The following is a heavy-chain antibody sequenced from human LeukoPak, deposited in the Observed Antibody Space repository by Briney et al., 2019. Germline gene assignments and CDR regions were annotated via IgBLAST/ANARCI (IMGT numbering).Heavy chain of an antibody. Sequence: SETLSLTCTVSGASVSSGSYYWSWIRQPPGKGLEWIGYIYYSGSTNYNPSLKSRVTISVDTSKNHFSLKLSSVTAADTAVYYCARGHGVVLGYFDCWGQGSLVTVSS. CDR3: ARGHGVVLGYFDC. V-gene: IGHV4-61*03. CDR2: IYYSGST. D-gene: IGHD2-15*01. J-gene: IGHJ4*02. CDR1: GASVSSGSYY.